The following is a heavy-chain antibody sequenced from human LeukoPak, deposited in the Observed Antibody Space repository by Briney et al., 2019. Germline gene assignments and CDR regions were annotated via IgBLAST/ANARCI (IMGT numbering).Heavy chain of an antibody. V-gene: IGHV3-7*05. Sequence: GGSLRLSCEASGFAFSSHWMTWVRQVPGRGPEWMANVNRDGSDTYYLDSVKGRFTISKDNAKNSLYLQMNSLRSEDTALYHCARNNGMDVWGQGTTVIVSS. CDR1: GFAFSSHW. CDR3: ARNNGMDV. J-gene: IGHJ6*02. CDR2: VNRDGSDT.